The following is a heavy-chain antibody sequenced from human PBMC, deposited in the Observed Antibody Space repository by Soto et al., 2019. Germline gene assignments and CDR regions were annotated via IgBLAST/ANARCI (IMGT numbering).Heavy chain of an antibody. CDR3: AVLSRQVDTAAPGWYMDV. D-gene: IGHD5-18*01. V-gene: IGHV1-8*01. Sequence: ASVKVSCKASGYTFTSYDINWVRQATGQGLEWMGWMNPNSGNTGYAQKFQGRVTMTRNTSISTAYMELSSLRSEDTAVYYCAVLSRQVDTAAPGWYMDVWGKGTTVTVSS. J-gene: IGHJ6*03. CDR1: GYTFTSYD. CDR2: MNPNSGNT.